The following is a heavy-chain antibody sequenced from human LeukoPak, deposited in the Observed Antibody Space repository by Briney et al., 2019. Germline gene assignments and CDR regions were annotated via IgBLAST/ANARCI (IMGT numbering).Heavy chain of an antibody. Sequence: GASVKVSCKASGYTFTSYGISWVRQAPGQGLEWMGWISAYNGNTNYAQKLQGRVTMATDTSTSTAYMELRSLRSDDTAVYYCAREYYYDSSGLYAFDIWGQGTMVTVSS. J-gene: IGHJ3*02. CDR1: GYTFTSYG. CDR2: ISAYNGNT. V-gene: IGHV1-18*01. D-gene: IGHD3-22*01. CDR3: AREYYYDSSGLYAFDI.